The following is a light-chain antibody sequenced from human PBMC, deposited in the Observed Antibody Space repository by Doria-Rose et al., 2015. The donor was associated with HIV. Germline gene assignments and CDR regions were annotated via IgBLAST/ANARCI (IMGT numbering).Light chain of an antibody. J-gene: IGKJ3*01. CDR3: QQRSNWPPIFT. CDR2: DAS. Sequence: EIVLIQSPATLSLSPGERATLSCRASQSVSSNLAWYQQKPGQAPRPLIYDASNRATGIPARFSGSGSGTDFTLTISSLEPEDFAVYFCQQRSNWPPIFTFGPGTKVDI. CDR1: QSVSSN. V-gene: IGKV3-11*01.